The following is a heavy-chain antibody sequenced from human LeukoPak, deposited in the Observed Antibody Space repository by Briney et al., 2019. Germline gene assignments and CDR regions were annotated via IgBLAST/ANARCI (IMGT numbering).Heavy chain of an antibody. CDR1: GGSFSGYY. CDR3: ARGLRNYYYYYGMDV. CDR2: INHSGST. J-gene: IGHJ6*02. V-gene: IGHV4-34*01. D-gene: IGHD4-17*01. Sequence: SETLSLTCAVYGGSFSGYYWSWIRQPPGKGLEWIGKINHSGSTNYNPSLKSRVTISVDTSKNQFSLKLSSVTAADTAVYYCARGLRNYYYYYGMDVWGQGTTVTVSS.